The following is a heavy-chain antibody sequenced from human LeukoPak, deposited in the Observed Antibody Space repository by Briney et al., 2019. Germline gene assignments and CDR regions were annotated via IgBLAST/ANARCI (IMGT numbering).Heavy chain of an antibody. CDR3: ARVATYYDLLTGPFDY. D-gene: IGHD3-9*01. J-gene: IGHJ4*02. V-gene: IGHV4-59*08. CDR1: GGSISSYY. CDR2: IYYSGST. Sequence: SETLSLTCTVSGGSISSYYWSWIRQPPGKGLEWIGYIYYSGSTNYNPSLKSRVTISVDTSKNQFSLKLSSVTAADTAVYYCARVATYYDLLTGPFDYWGQGTLVTVSS.